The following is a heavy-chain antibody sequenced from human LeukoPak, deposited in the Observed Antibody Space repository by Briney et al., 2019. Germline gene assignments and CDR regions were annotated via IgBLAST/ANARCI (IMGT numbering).Heavy chain of an antibody. CDR1: GGTFSSYA. V-gene: IGHV1-69*05. Sequence: SVKVSCKASGGTFSSYAISWVRQAPGQGLEWMGGIIPIFGTANYAQKFQGRVTITTDTSTSTAYMELRSLRSDDTAVYYCAREYEIVVVVAAPMGYWGQGTLVTVSS. CDR3: AREYEIVVVVAAPMGY. D-gene: IGHD2-15*01. J-gene: IGHJ4*02. CDR2: IIPIFGTA.